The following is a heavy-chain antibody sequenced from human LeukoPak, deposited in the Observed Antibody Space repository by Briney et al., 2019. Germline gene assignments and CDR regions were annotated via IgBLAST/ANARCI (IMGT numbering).Heavy chain of an antibody. Sequence: GGSLRLSCAASGFTFSSFAMLWVRQAPGKGLQWVSVINSDSGDIHYADSVKGRFTISRDNSKNTLYLQMDSLRADDTAVYYCANADCSSTSCYSDWGQGTLVTVSS. CDR3: ANADCSSTSCYSD. CDR2: INSDSGDI. V-gene: IGHV3-23*03. D-gene: IGHD2-2*02. J-gene: IGHJ4*02. CDR1: GFTFSSFA.